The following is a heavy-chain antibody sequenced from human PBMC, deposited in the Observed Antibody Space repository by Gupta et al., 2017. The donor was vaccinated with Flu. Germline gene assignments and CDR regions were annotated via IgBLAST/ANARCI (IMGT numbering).Heavy chain of an antibody. D-gene: IGHD1-26*01. CDR2: IYSGGNT. V-gene: IGHV3-53*04. Sequence: EVQLVEAGGGLVQPGGSLRLSCAASGFTVSNNYMSWVRQAPGKGLEWVSIIYSGGNTYYADSVKGRFTISRHSSKNTLYLQMNSLRAEDTAMYYCARGWEYFDYWGQETLVTVSS. J-gene: IGHJ4*02. CDR3: ARGWEYFDY. CDR1: GFTVSNNY.